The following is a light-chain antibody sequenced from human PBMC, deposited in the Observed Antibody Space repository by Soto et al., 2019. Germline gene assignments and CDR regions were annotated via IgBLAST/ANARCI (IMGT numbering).Light chain of an antibody. CDR2: EVS. CDR1: SSDVGGYNY. V-gene: IGLV2-14*01. CDR3: SSYTTSSTRV. Sequence: QSVLTQPPSASGSPGQSVAISCTGTSSDVGGYNYVSWYQQLPDKAPKLMIFEVSNRPSGVSIRFSGSKSGNTASLTISGLQAEDEADYYCSSYTTSSTRVFGSGTKVT. J-gene: IGLJ1*01.